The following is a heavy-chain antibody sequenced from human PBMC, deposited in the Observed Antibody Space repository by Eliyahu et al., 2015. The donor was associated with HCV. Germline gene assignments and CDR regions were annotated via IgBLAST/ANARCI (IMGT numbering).Heavy chain of an antibody. V-gene: IGHV3-7*04. J-gene: IGHJ4*02. Sequence: EVQLVESGGGLVQPGGSLXLSCEASGFCFSIYWMTWVRQAPGKGLGWVANIKQGASEKYYADSVKGRFTISRDNAKNSLYLEMNSLRAEDTAVYYCARKGWNDLNLIDYWGQGTLVTVSS. CDR1: GFCFSIYW. D-gene: IGHD1-1*01. CDR3: ARKGWNDLNLIDY. CDR2: IKQGASEK.